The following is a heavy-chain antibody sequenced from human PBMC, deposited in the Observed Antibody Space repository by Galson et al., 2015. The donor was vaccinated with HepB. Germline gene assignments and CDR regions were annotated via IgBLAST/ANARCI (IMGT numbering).Heavy chain of an antibody. CDR2: INPSGGNT. J-gene: IGHJ3*02. Sequence: SVKVSCKASGYTFTSYYMHWVRQAPGQGLEWMGIINPSGGNTSYAQKLQGRVTMTRDTSTSTVYMELSSLRSEDTAVYYCASNQQQLAFGAFDIWGQGTMVTVSS. CDR1: GYTFTSYY. CDR3: ASNQQQLAFGAFDI. D-gene: IGHD6-13*01. V-gene: IGHV1-46*04.